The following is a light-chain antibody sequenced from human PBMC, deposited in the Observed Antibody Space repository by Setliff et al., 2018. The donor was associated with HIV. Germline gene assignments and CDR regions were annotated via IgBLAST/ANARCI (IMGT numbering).Light chain of an antibody. CDR3: SSYISSSTL. CDR1: SSDVGGYNF. CDR2: EVS. V-gene: IGLV2-14*01. Sequence: QSALTQPASVSGSPGQSITISCTGTSSDVGGYNFVSWYQQHPGKAPKLIIYEVSNRPSGVSNRFSGSKSSNTASLTISGLQAEDEADYYCSSYISSSTLFGTGTKV. J-gene: IGLJ1*01.